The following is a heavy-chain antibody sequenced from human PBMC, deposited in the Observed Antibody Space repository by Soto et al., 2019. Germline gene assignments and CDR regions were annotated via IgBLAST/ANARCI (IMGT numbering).Heavy chain of an antibody. D-gene: IGHD6-6*01. V-gene: IGHV3-30*18. CDR2: ISYDGSNK. CDR1: GFTFSSYG. CDR3: ANLGSSGRYYYYYGMDV. Sequence: QVQLVESGGGVVQPGRSLRLSCAASGFTFSSYGMHWVRQAPGKGLEWVAVISYDGSNKYYADSVKGRFTISRDNSKNTLYLQMNSLRAEDTAMYYCANLGSSGRYYYYYGMDVWGQGTTVTVSS. J-gene: IGHJ6*02.